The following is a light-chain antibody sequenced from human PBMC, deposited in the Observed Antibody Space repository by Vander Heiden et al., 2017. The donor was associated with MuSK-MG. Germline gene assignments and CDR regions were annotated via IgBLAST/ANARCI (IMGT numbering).Light chain of an antibody. CDR2: WAS. J-gene: IGKJ4*01. CDR3: QQDDSTPLT. Sequence: DIVMTQSPDSLALSLGATATVKCQASQSVFFSTNKKNYLAWYQQKPGQPPRLLLYWASTREAGVPARFSGSGSGTDFTLTISSLQAEDVAVYYCQQDDSTPLTFGYGTKVEIK. CDR1: QSVFFSTNKKNY. V-gene: IGKV4-1*01.